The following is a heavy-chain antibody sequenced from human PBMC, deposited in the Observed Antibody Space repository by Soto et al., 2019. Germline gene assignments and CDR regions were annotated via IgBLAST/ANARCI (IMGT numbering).Heavy chain of an antibody. V-gene: IGHV4-4*07. CDR1: GGSISSYY. D-gene: IGHD6-6*01. Sequence: SETLSLTCTVSGGSISSYYWSWIRQPAGKGLEWIGRIYTSGSTNYNPSLKSRVTMSVDTSKNQFSLKLSSVTAADTAVYYCASLTEYSSPFYYYYGMDVWGQETTVTVS. J-gene: IGHJ6*02. CDR2: IYTSGST. CDR3: ASLTEYSSPFYYYYGMDV.